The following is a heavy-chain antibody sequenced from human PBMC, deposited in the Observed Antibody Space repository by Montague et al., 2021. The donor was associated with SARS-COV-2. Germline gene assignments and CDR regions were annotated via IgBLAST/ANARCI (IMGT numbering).Heavy chain of an antibody. CDR2: VNHSGGT. D-gene: IGHD3-16*01. CDR3: VRLGEGVVTPPVLGLGPYYYYYYMDV. V-gene: IGHV4-39*01. Sequence: LVKPTQTLTLTCTFSGFSLSTSGMCVSWIRQPPGKGLEWIGEVNHSGGTKYSAALKSRVTISVDASKNQFSLKLTSVTAPDTAVYYCVRLGEGVVTPPVLGLGPYYYYYYMDVWGQGTTVTVSS. CDR1: GFSLSTSGMC. J-gene: IGHJ6*02.